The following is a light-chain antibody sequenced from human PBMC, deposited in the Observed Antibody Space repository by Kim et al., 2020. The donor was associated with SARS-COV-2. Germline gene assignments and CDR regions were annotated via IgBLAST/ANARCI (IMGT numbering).Light chain of an antibody. J-gene: IGKJ2*01. Sequence: DIQMTQSPSSLSASVGDRVTITCRASQDISNYLAWFQQKPGKATKSLILAASRLQSGVPLKFSGSGSGTDFTLTISSLQPEDFATYYCQHYYYSYPYTFGQGTKLEI. CDR1: QDISNY. V-gene: IGKV1-16*02. CDR2: AAS. CDR3: QHYYYSYPYT.